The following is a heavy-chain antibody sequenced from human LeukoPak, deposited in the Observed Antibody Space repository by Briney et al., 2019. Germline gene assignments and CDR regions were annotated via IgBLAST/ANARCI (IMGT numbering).Heavy chain of an antibody. D-gene: IGHD4-17*01. V-gene: IGHV4-4*07. CDR2: ISTSWST. CDR3: ARGLPSYGDYVDYYFYMDV. Sequence: SPSETLSLTCTVSGDSISCFYWIWIRQPAGKGLQWIGRISTSWSTNYNPSLKSRVTISVDRSTNEFSLTVRSVPAADTALYYCARGLPSYGDYVDYYFYMDVWGKGATVTVSS. J-gene: IGHJ6*03. CDR1: GDSISCFY.